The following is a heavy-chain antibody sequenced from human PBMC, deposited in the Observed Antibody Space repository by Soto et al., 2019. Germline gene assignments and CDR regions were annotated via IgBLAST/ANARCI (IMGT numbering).Heavy chain of an antibody. J-gene: IGHJ6*03. CDR2: MNPNSGNT. D-gene: IGHD2-2*01. V-gene: IGHV1-8*01. Sequence: QVQLVQSGAEVKKPGASVKVSCKASGYTFTSYDINWVRQATGQGLEWMGWMNPNSGNTGYAQKFQGRVTMTRNTSISTAYMELSSLRSEDTAVYYCARGSDRGYCSSTSCYGVIYYYYMDVWGKATTVTVSS. CDR3: ARGSDRGYCSSTSCYGVIYYYYMDV. CDR1: GYTFTSYD.